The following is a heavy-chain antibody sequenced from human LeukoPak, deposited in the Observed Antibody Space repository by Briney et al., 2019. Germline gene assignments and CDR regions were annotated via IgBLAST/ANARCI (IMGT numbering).Heavy chain of an antibody. V-gene: IGHV1-18*01. CDR1: GFTFTSYD. Sequence: ASVKVSCKASGFTFTSYDISWVRQAPGQGLKGMGSINTYNGNTNYAQHLQGRVTMTSDKSTRTAYLELRSLISDDTAVDYCAGGFSGTYPGRFDDWGQGTLVTVAS. CDR3: AGGFSGTYPGRFDD. J-gene: IGHJ4*02. D-gene: IGHD1-26*01. CDR2: INTYNGNT.